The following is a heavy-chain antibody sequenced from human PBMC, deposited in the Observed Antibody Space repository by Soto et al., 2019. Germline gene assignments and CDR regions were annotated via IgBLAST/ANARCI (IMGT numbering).Heavy chain of an antibody. D-gene: IGHD6-13*01. V-gene: IGHV3-15*07. J-gene: IGHJ4*02. CDR3: SRSSSWDGPDFDY. Sequence: GGSLRLSCAASGFTFSNAWMNWVRQAPGKGLEWVGRIKSKTDGGTTDYAAPVKGRFTISRDDSKNTLYLQMNSLKTEDTAVYYCSRSSSWDGPDFDYWGQGTLVTVSS. CDR1: GFTFSNAW. CDR2: IKSKTDGGTT.